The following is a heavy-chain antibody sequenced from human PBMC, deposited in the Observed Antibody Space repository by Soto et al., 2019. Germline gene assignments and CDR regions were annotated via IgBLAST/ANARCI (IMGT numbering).Heavy chain of an antibody. J-gene: IGHJ4*02. V-gene: IGHV3-30-3*01. CDR3: ARDRSLSSGWYVWVY. D-gene: IGHD6-19*01. Sequence: GGSLRLSCAASGFTFSSYAMHWVRQAPGKGLEWVAVISYDGSNKYYADSVKGRFTISRDNSKNTLYLQMNSLRAEDTAVYYCARDRSLSSGWYVWVYWGQGTLVTVSS. CDR2: ISYDGSNK. CDR1: GFTFSSYA.